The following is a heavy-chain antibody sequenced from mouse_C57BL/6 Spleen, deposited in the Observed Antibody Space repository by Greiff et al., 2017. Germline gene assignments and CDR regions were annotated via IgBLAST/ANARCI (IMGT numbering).Heavy chain of an antibody. Sequence: VQLQQPGAELVKPGASVKLSCKASGYTFTSYWMHWVKQRPGRGLEWIGRIDPNSGGTKYNEKFKSKATLTVDNPSSTAYMQLSSLTSEDSAVYYWARSSTVVARTGWYFDVWGTGTTVTVSS. CDR2: IDPNSGGT. D-gene: IGHD1-1*01. CDR1: GYTFTSYW. CDR3: ARSSTVVARTGWYFDV. J-gene: IGHJ1*03. V-gene: IGHV1-72*01.